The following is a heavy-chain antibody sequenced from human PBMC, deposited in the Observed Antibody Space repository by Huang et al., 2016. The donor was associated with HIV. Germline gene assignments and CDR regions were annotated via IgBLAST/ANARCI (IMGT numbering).Heavy chain of an antibody. D-gene: IGHD2-8*02. CDR1: GFTFSSYW. J-gene: IGHJ3*02. CDR2: INNDGSIT. Sequence: EVQLVESGGGLVQPGGSLRLSCAASGFTFSSYWRHWVRQAPGKGLVWLSRINNDGSITTYADSVKGRITISRDNARNTMYLQMTTLSAGDTAVYYCARHRSSGGVEEAFDIWGPGTLVTVAS. CDR3: ARHRSSGGVEEAFDI. V-gene: IGHV3-74*03.